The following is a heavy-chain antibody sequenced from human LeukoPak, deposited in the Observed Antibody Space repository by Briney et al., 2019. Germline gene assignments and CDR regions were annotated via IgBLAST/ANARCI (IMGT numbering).Heavy chain of an antibody. D-gene: IGHD3-10*01. CDR2: IYYSGST. V-gene: IGHV4-30-4*08. CDR1: GGSISRADYY. Sequence: SQTLSLTCTVSGGSISRADYYWSWIRQPPGKGLEWIGYIYYSGSTYYNPSLKSRVTISVDTSKNQFSLKLSSVTAADTAVYYCASLRVSGGYYYYYMDVWGKGTTVTVSS. J-gene: IGHJ6*03. CDR3: ASLRVSGGYYYYYMDV.